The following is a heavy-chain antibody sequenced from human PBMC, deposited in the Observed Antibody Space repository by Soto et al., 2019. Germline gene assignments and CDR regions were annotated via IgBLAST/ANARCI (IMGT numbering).Heavy chain of an antibody. CDR2: INPNSGGT. Sequence: QVQLVQSGAEVRKPGASVKVSCKASGYTFSDYYIHWVRQAPGQGLEWMGWINPNSGGTKYAPKFQGGITTTRATSTTTAYMGLSRLRSGDTAVYYCAREPATAKPEGVDFWGQGTLVTVSS. D-gene: IGHD1-1*01. V-gene: IGHV1-2*02. J-gene: IGHJ4*02. CDR3: AREPATAKPEGVDF. CDR1: GYTFSDYY.